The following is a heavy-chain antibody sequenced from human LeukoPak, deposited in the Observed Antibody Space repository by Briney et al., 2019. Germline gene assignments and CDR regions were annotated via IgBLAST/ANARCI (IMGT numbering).Heavy chain of an antibody. D-gene: IGHD6-13*01. Sequence: GGSLRLSCAASGFTFSSYEMNWVRQAPGKGLEWVSYISSSGSTIYYADSVKGRFTISRDNAKNSLYLQMNSLRAEDTAVYYCARGYSSSWYWVLDYWGQGTLVTVSS. J-gene: IGHJ4*02. V-gene: IGHV3-48*03. CDR1: GFTFSSYE. CDR2: ISSSGSTI. CDR3: ARGYSSSWYWVLDY.